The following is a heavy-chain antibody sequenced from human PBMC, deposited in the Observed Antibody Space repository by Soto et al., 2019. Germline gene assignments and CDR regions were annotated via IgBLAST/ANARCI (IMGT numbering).Heavy chain of an antibody. CDR1: GGSISSGGYY. J-gene: IGHJ5*02. Sequence: SETLSLTCTVSGGSISSGGYYWSWIRQHPGKGLEWIGYIYYSGSTYYNPSLKSRVTISVDTSKNQFSLKLSSVTAADTAVYYCARAEGDDIVVVVAATRAYWFDPWGQGTLVTVSS. D-gene: IGHD2-15*01. V-gene: IGHV4-31*03. CDR3: ARAEGDDIVVVVAATRAYWFDP. CDR2: IYYSGST.